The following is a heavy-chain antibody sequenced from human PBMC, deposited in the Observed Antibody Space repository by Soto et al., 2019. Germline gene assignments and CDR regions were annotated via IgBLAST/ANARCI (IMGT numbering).Heavy chain of an antibody. Sequence: SVKVSCKASGFTFTSSAVQWVRQAHRQRLEWIGWIVVGSGNTNYAQKFQERVTITRDMSTSTAYMELSSLRSEDTAVYYCAADSCTNGVCYYYYYGMDVWGQGTTVTVSS. J-gene: IGHJ6*02. V-gene: IGHV1-58*01. CDR3: AADSCTNGVCYYYYYGMDV. CDR2: IVVGSGNT. D-gene: IGHD2-8*01. CDR1: GFTFTSSA.